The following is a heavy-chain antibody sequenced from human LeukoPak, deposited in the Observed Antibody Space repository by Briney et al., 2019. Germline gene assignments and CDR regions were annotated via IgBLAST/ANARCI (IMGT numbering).Heavy chain of an antibody. V-gene: IGHV3-49*04. CDR2: IRSKDFGSTT. D-gene: IGHD6-19*01. J-gene: IGHJ4*02. CDR1: GFTVGEYA. CDR3: SRSITGSGWKYYFDF. Sequence: SLRLSCTTPGFTVGEYAMTSVRHAPAKRLAWVGFIRSKDFGSTTEYAASVKGRFTVSRDDSESIAYLHMNSLKTEDTAVYYCSRSITGSGWKYYFDFWGQGPLVTVSS.